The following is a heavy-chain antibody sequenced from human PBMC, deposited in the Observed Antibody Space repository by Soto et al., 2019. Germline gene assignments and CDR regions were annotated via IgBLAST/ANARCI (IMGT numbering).Heavy chain of an antibody. CDR2: IHYRGRT. D-gene: IGHD2-15*01. CDR1: GGCIKSGGYY. V-gene: IGHV4-31*03. J-gene: IGHJ4*02. CDR3: ARCRDAFGFDS. Sequence: SETLSLTCNVSGGCIKSGGYYWGWIRQPPGKGLEWIGYIHYRGRTSYNPSLESRASISLDTSGHHFSLKLTAVTAADTAVYYCARCRDAFGFDSWGQGTLVTVSS.